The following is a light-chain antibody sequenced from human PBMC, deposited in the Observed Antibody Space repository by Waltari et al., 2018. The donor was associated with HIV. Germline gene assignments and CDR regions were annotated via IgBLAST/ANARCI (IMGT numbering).Light chain of an antibody. CDR2: GAS. CDR3: QHYNNWPPWT. J-gene: IGKJ1*01. Sequence: EIVMTQSPVTLSMSPGERATLSCRASQSVSTNLAWYQQKPGQAPRLLIYGASTRATGIPARFSGSGSGTEFTLTISSLQLEDFAVYYCQHYNNWPPWTFGQGTKVEIK. CDR1: QSVSTN. V-gene: IGKV3-15*01.